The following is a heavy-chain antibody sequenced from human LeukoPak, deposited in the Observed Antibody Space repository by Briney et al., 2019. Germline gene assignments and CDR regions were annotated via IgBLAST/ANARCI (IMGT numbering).Heavy chain of an antibody. Sequence: PGGSLRLSCAASGFTFSSYAMSWVRQAPGKGLVWVSRINSDASSTSYADSVKGRFTISRDNAKNTLYLQMNSLRAEDTAVYYCARSTGLGTFDNWGQGTLVTVSS. J-gene: IGHJ4*02. D-gene: IGHD3/OR15-3a*01. CDR3: ARSTGLGTFDN. CDR2: INSDASST. V-gene: IGHV3-74*01. CDR1: GFTFSSYA.